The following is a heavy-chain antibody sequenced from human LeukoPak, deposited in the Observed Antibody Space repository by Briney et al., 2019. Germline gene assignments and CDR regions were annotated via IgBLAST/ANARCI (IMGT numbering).Heavy chain of an antibody. CDR2: IYYSGST. CDR1: GGSISSYC. V-gene: IGHV4-59*01. CDR3: ARDGRGRGRSWATKEIAAAGSGPIWYFDL. Sequence: NPSETLSLTCTVSGGSISSYCWTWIRQPPGKGLEWIGYIYYSGSTNYNPSLKSRVTISVDTSKNQFSLKLSSVTAADTAVYYRARDGRGRGRSWATKEIAAAGSGPIWYFDLWGRGTLVTVSS. D-gene: IGHD6-13*01. J-gene: IGHJ2*01.